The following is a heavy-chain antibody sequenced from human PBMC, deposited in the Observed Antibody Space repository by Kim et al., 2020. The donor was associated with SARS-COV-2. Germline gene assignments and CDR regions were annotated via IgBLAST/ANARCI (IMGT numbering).Heavy chain of an antibody. CDR1: GFTFSGYW. D-gene: IGHD6-13*01. Sequence: GGSLRLSCAASGFTFSGYWIHWVRQAQGKGLVWVSRISGDGTTTDYADSVKGRFTISRDNAKNTVYLQMNSLRAEDTAVYYWASGDTSRWGYFYYWGQGALVTFSS. CDR2: ISGDGTTT. CDR3: ASGDTSRWGYFYY. V-gene: IGHV3-74*01. J-gene: IGHJ4*02.